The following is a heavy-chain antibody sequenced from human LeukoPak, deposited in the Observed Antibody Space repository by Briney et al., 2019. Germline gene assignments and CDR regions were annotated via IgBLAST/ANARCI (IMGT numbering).Heavy chain of an antibody. CDR3: ARLPVADPFFDY. D-gene: IGHD6-19*01. V-gene: IGHV5-51*01. J-gene: IGHJ4*02. CDR1: GYRFTSYW. Sequence: GGSLEISCKGSGYRFTSYWIGWGRQVPGKGLEWMGIIYSGDSDTRYSPSFQGRVTISADKSISTAYLQWSSLKASDTAMYYCARLPVADPFFDYWGQGTLVTVSS. CDR2: IYSGDSDT.